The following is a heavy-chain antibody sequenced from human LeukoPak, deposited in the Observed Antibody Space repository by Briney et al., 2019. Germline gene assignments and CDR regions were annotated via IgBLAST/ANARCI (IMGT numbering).Heavy chain of an antibody. Sequence: SETLSLTCTVSGRSISSYYWNWIRQPPGKGLEWIGFIYYNGSTNYSPSLKSRVTISIDTSKSQFSLRLTSVTAADTAIYYCASLSHCSTSSCFDYWGRGTLVTVSS. CDR3: ASLSHCSTSSCFDY. D-gene: IGHD2-2*01. J-gene: IGHJ4*02. CDR1: GRSISSYY. V-gene: IGHV4-59*01. CDR2: IYYNGST.